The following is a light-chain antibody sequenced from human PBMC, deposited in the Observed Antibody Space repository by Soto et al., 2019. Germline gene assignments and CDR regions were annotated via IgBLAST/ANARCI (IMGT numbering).Light chain of an antibody. J-gene: IGKJ1*01. V-gene: IGKV3-20*01. Sequence: EIVLTQSPGTLSLSPGERATLSCRASQSVSSSYLAWYQQKPGQAPRLLIYGASTRASGIPDRFSGSGSGTDFTLTISRLEPEDFAVYYCQQYHRSLRTFGQGTKVDIK. CDR2: GAS. CDR1: QSVSSSY. CDR3: QQYHRSLRT.